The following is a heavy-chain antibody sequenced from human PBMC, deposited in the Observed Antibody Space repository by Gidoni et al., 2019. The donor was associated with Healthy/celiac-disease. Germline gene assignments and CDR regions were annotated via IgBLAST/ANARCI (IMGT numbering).Heavy chain of an antibody. D-gene: IGHD6-19*01. CDR1: GYTFTGYY. V-gene: IGHV1-2*02. J-gene: IGHJ5*02. CDR2: INPNSGGT. CDR3: AREVAVAGGYNWFDP. Sequence: QVQLVQSGAEVKKPGASVKVSCKASGYTFTGYYMHWVRQATGQGLEWMGWINPNSGGTNYAQKFQGRVTMTRDTSISTAYMELSRLRSDDTAVYYCAREVAVAGGYNWFDPWGQGTLVTVSS.